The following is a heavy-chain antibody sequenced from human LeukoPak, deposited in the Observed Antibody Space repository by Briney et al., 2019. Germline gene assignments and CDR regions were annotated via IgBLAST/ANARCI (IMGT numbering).Heavy chain of an antibody. CDR2: ISYSGTT. D-gene: IGHD3-10*01. J-gene: IGHJ6*02. CDR1: GGSISSSSYY. CDR3: ARTRIRGLRGMDV. V-gene: IGHV4-39*01. Sequence: SETLSLTCTVSGGSISSSSYYWGWIRQPPGKGLEWIGPISYSGTTYYNPSLKSRVTISGDTSKNQFSLKLSSVTAADTALYYCARTRIRGLRGMDVWGQGTTVTVSS.